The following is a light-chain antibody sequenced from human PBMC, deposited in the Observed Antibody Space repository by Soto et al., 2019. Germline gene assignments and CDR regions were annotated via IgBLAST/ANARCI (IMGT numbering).Light chain of an antibody. CDR3: QQYDNLPRT. CDR1: QVVLYSSNNKNY. J-gene: IGKJ1*01. CDR2: WAS. V-gene: IGKV4-1*01. Sequence: DSFLTQSPYSLSVSLGERATINCKSSQVVLYSSNNKNYLAWYQQKPGQPPKLLIYWASTRESGVPDRFSGSGSGTDFTLTISSLQPEDIATYYCQQYDNLPRTFGQGTKVDIK.